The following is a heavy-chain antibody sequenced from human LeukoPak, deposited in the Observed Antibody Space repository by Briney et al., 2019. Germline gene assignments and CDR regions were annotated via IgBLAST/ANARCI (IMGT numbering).Heavy chain of an antibody. CDR2: INPNSGGT. J-gene: IGHJ6*03. D-gene: IGHD6-13*01. Sequence: GASVKVSCKASGYTFTVYYMHWVRQAPGQGLEWMGWINPNSGGTNYAQKFQGRVTMTRDTSISTAYMELSRLRSDDTAVYYCARVKVARIAAAGTLSYYYYYYMDVWGKGTTVTVSS. CDR3: ARVKVARIAAAGTLSYYYYYYMDV. CDR1: GYTFTVYY. V-gene: IGHV1-2*02.